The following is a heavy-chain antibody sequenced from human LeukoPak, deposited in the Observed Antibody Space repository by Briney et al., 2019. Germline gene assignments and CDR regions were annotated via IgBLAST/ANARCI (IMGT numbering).Heavy chain of an antibody. V-gene: IGHV3-30*02. D-gene: IGHD5-12*01. CDR2: IRYDGSNK. CDR3: AKDLVATINAFDI. J-gene: IGHJ3*02. Sequence: GGSLRLSCAASGFTFSSYGMHWVRQAPGKGLEWVAFIRYDGSNKYYADSVKGRFTISRDNSKNTLCLQMNSLRAEDTAVYYCAKDLVATINAFDIWGQGTMVTVSS. CDR1: GFTFSSYG.